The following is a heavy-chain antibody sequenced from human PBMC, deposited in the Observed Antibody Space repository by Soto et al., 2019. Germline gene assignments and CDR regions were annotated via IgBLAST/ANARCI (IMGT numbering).Heavy chain of an antibody. J-gene: IGHJ4*02. CDR1: SFTFRNXG. V-gene: IGHV3-30*18. D-gene: IGHD2-2*01. Sequence: LXXSCGPSSFTFRNXGRHCVRQSPGKELEGVAVISYDGSNKYYAESVKGRFTISRDNSKNTIHLQMNSLRDEDTAMYYCAKGGGWVEIPAEDIVDYWGQGTMGTVSS. CDR2: ISYDGSNK. CDR3: AKGGGWVEIPAEDIVDY.